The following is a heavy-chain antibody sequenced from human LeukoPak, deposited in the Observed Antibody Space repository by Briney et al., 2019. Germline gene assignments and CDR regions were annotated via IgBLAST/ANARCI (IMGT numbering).Heavy chain of an antibody. V-gene: IGHV4-59*01. CDR3: AREGGHGSYYFNGYNWFDP. D-gene: IGHD1-26*01. Sequence: SETLSLTCTVSGGSISSYYWSWIRQPPGKGLEWIGYIYYSGSTNYNPSLKSRVTISVDTSKNQFSLKLSSVTAADTAVYYCAREGGHGSYYFNGYNWFDPWGQGTLVTVSS. CDR1: GGSISSYY. J-gene: IGHJ5*02. CDR2: IYYSGST.